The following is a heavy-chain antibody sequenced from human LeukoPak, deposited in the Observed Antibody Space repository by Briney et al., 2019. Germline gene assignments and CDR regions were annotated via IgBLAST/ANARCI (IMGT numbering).Heavy chain of an antibody. D-gene: IGHD3-16*01. CDR3: ARAPIMITFGGVIDRGYFDY. CDR1: GGSFSGYY. V-gene: IGHV4-34*01. J-gene: IGHJ4*02. Sequence: PSETLSLTCAVYGGSFSGYYWGWIRQPPGKGLEWIGEINHSGSTNYNPSLKSRVTISVDTSKNQFSLKLSSVTAADTAVYYCARAPIMITFGGVIDRGYFDYWGQGTLVTVSS. CDR2: INHSGST.